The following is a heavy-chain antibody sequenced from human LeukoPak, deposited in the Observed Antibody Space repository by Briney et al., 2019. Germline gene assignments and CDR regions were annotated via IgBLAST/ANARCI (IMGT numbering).Heavy chain of an antibody. CDR2: ISAYNGNT. CDR3: ARGAAYCSSTSCYVPFGDY. J-gene: IGHJ4*02. D-gene: IGHD2-2*01. Sequence: GASVKVSCKASGYTFTIYGISWVRQAPGQGLEWMGWISAYNGNTNYAQKLQGRVTMTTDTSTSTAYMELRSLRSDDTAVYYCARGAAYCSSTSCYVPFGDYWGQGTLVTVSS. V-gene: IGHV1-18*01. CDR1: GYTFTIYG.